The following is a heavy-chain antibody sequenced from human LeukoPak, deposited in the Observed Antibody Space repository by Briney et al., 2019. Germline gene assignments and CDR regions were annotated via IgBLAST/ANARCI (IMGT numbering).Heavy chain of an antibody. CDR1: GFTLSSYW. Sequence: GGSRRLSCAASGFTLSSYWMHWVRQVPGKGLVWVSRINGDGSWTTYADSVKGRFTVSRDNGKNTMYLQMNSLRAEDTAVYYCARSAYCGANCHYYFDYWGQGALVIVSS. V-gene: IGHV3-74*01. CDR2: INGDGSWT. J-gene: IGHJ4*02. CDR3: ARSAYCGANCHYYFDY. D-gene: IGHD2-21*02.